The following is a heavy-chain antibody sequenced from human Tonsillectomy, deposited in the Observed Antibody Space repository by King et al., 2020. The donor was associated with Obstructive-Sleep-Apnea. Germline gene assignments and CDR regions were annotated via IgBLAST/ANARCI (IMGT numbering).Heavy chain of an antibody. V-gene: IGHV3-48*04. CDR2: ISSSSSTI. D-gene: IGHD2-2*01. J-gene: IGHJ5*02. CDR1: GFTFSSYS. CDR3: ARENRYCSSTSCVNWFDP. Sequence: QLVQSGGGLVQPGGSLRLSCAASGFTFSSYSMNWVRQAPGKGLEWVSYISSSSSTIYYADSVKGRFTISRDNAKNSLYLQMNSLRAEDTAVYYCARENRYCSSTSCVNWFDPWGQGTLVTVSS.